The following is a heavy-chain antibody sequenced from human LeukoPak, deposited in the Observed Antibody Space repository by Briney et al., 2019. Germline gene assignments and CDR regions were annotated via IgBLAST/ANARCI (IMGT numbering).Heavy chain of an antibody. V-gene: IGHV4-34*01. CDR2: INHSGST. CDR3: ARGERPLDY. CDR1: GGSFSGYY. J-gene: IGHJ4*02. Sequence: SETLSLTCAVYGGSFSGYYWSWIRQPPGKGLEWIGEINHSGSTNYNPSLKNRVTISVDTSKNQFSLKLSSVTAADTAVYYCARGERPLDYWGQGTLVTVPS.